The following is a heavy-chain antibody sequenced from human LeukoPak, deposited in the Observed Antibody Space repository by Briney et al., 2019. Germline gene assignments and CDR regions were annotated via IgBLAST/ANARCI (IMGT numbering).Heavy chain of an antibody. D-gene: IGHD1-14*01. CDR2: IKSDGSVT. CDR3: ARDHDAVGTTIDH. J-gene: IGHJ4*02. Sequence: GGSLRLSCAASRFTFSTSWMHWVRQAPGEGLVWVSRIKSDGSVTWYADSVKGRFTISRDNTKNMLYLQMNSLRDEDTAVYFCARDHDAVGTTIDHWGQGTLVTVSS. CDR1: RFTFSTSW. V-gene: IGHV3-74*01.